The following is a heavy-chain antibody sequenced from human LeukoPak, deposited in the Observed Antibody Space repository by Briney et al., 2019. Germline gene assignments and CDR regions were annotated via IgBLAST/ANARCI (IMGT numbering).Heavy chain of an antibody. D-gene: IGHD3-16*01. J-gene: IGHJ5*02. CDR2: LNGGSGAT. V-gene: IGHV1-3*01. Sequence: ASVKVSCKASGYTLTSYAIHWVRQAPGQMLEWMGWLNGGSGATKYSQKFQGRVTITRDTSATTAYMELSSMRSEDTAVYFCAIESWGSFNWFDPWGRGPLVTVSS. CDR3: AIESWGSFNWFDP. CDR1: GYTLTSYA.